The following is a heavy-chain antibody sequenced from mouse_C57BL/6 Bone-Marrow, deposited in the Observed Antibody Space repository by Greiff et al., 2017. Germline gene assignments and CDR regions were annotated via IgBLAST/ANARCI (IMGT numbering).Heavy chain of an antibody. D-gene: IGHD1-1*02. V-gene: IGHV1-56*01. CDR2: IYPGSGST. CDR3: AIDYFEGFDY. Sequence: QVQLQQSGAELVRPGASVKISCKAPGYTFTSHWMQWVRQRPGQGLEWIGEIYPGSGSTYYNEKFKGKATLTVDTSSSSASLHLTCLTSAASTFYFFAIDYFEGFDYWGQGTTLTVSS. CDR1: GYTFTSHW. J-gene: IGHJ2*01.